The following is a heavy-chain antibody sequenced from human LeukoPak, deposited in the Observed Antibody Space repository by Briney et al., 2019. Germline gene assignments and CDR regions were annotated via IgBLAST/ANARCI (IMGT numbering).Heavy chain of an antibody. D-gene: IGHD5-12*01. CDR1: GYPLSGHY. V-gene: IGHV1-2*02. CDR3: ARPHSGYDEGNFDH. CDR2: IDPKSGIR. Sequence: GASVKVSCKASGYPLSGHYMHWVRQAPGQGLEWMAWIDPKSGIRKSARRFQGRVTMTTDTSISTAYMELGNLTSDGTAVYHCARPHSGYDEGNFDHWGQGTLVTVSS. J-gene: IGHJ4*02.